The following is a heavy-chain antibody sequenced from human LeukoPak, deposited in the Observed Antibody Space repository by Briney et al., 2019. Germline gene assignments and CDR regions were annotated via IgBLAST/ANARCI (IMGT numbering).Heavy chain of an antibody. D-gene: IGHD1-7*01. V-gene: IGHV4-34*01. Sequence: PSETLSLTCAVYGGSFSGYYWSWIRQPPGKGLEWIGEINHSGSTNHNPSLKSRVTISVDTSKNQFSLKLSSVTAADTAVYYCARYPIGTTRWNNWFDPWGQGNLVTVSS. J-gene: IGHJ5*02. CDR2: INHSGST. CDR1: GGSFSGYY. CDR3: ARYPIGTTRWNNWFDP.